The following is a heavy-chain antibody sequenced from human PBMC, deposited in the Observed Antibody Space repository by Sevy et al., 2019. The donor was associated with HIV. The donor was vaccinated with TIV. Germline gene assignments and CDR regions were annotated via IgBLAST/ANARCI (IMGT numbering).Heavy chain of an antibody. CDR2: INSDDTSI. V-gene: IGHV3-74*01. J-gene: IGHJ4*02. D-gene: IGHD3-10*01. CDR3: ARGSGVAFDY. CDR1: GFPFSSPW. Sequence: GGSLRLSFEASGFPFSSPWMNWVRQGPGQGLVWVSGINSDDTSIPYADSVKGRFTISVDNVKNTLYLQMSSLRAEDTALYYCARGSGVAFDYWGQGTLVTVSS.